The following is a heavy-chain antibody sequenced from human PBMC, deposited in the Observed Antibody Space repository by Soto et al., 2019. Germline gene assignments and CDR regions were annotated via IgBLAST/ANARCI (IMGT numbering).Heavy chain of an antibody. CDR1: GYSFTSYW. CDR3: ARRVSCSGGSCYSGWFDP. Sequence: GESLKISCKGSGYSFTSYWIGWVRQMPGKGLEWMGIIYPGDSDTRYSPSFQGQVTISADKSISTAYLQWSSLKASDTAMYYCARRVSCSGGSCYSGWFDPWGQGTLVTVSS. J-gene: IGHJ5*02. D-gene: IGHD2-15*01. V-gene: IGHV5-51*01. CDR2: IYPGDSDT.